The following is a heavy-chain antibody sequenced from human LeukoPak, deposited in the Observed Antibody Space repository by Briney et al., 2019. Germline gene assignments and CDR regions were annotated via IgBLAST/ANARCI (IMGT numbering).Heavy chain of an antibody. CDR2: INPNTGTT. D-gene: IGHD6-6*01. V-gene: IGHV1-2*02. CDR3: ARQSYGSSYYCDY. Sequence: GASVKVSCKASVYTFNDYYMHWVRPAPGQGLEWMGWINPNTGTTNYAQKFQGRVTLTRDTSISTAYMELSSLTSDDTAVYYCARQSYGSSYYCDYWGQGTLVTVSS. CDR1: VYTFNDYY. J-gene: IGHJ4*02.